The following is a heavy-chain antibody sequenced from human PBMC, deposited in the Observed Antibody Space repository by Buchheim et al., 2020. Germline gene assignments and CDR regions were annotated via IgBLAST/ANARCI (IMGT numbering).Heavy chain of an antibody. CDR1: GFTFSSYS. Sequence: EVQLVESGGGLVQPGGSLRLSCAASGFTFSSYSMNWVRQAPGKGLEWVSYISSSSSTIYYADSVKGRFTIPRDNAKNSLYLQMNSLRAEDTAVYYCARGGRDYGSGSYYRLIHYWGQGTL. CDR3: ARGGRDYGSGSYYRLIHY. D-gene: IGHD3-10*01. V-gene: IGHV3-48*01. J-gene: IGHJ4*02. CDR2: ISSSSSTI.